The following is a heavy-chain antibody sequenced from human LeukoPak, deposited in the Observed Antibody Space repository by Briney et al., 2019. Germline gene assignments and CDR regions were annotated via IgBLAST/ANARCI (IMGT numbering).Heavy chain of an antibody. D-gene: IGHD3-10*01. CDR2: ISSSGSTI. V-gene: IGHV3-48*03. CDR1: GFTFSSYE. Sequence: GGSLRLSCAASGFTFSSYEMNWVRQAPGKGLEWVSYISSSGSTIYYADSVKGRFTISRDNAKNSLYLQMNSLRAEDTAVYYCARDVFSMARGIIIPLPYYWGQGTLVTVSS. J-gene: IGHJ4*02. CDR3: ARDVFSMARGIIIPLPYY.